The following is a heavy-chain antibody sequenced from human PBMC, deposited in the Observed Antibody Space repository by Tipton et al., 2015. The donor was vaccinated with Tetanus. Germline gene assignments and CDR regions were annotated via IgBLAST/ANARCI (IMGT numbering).Heavy chain of an antibody. J-gene: IGHJ4*02. D-gene: IGHD3-3*01. CDR2: ILYGKST. CDR1: GGSVSSGSYY. V-gene: IGHV4-61*01. CDR3: ARIQDYWSGYFDF. Sequence: LRLSCTVSGGSVSSGSYYWSWVRQPPGKGLEFIGYILYGKSTHYNPSLKSRVSMAGDPAKNQFSLRLTSVTAADTAVYYCARIQDYWSGYFDFWGQGTRVTVSP.